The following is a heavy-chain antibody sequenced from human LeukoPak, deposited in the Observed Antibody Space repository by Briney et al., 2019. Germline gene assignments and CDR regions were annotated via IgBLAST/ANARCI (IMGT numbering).Heavy chain of an antibody. D-gene: IGHD3-22*01. J-gene: IGHJ4*02. CDR3: ARSAYYYDNL. CDR1: GFIFSSYW. CDR2: IKQDGSEK. V-gene: IGHV3-7*01. Sequence: GGSLRLSCAASGFIFSSYWMSWVRQAPGKGLEWVANIKQDGSEKYYVDSAKGRFTISRDNAKNSLYLQMNSLRAEDTAVYYCARSAYYYDNLWGQGTLVTVSS.